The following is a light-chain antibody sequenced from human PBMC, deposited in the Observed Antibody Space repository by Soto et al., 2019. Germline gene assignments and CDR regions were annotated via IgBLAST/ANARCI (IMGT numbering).Light chain of an antibody. CDR2: GTS. CDR3: QQYGSSPWT. V-gene: IGKV3-20*01. CDR1: QTISSNY. Sequence: IVFTQSPATLSLSPGKRATLSCRASQTISSNYLAWYQQKPGQAPRLLIYGTSNRATGIPDRFSGSGSGTDFTLTISRLEPEDFVIYYCQQYGSSPWTFGQGTKVDI. J-gene: IGKJ1*01.